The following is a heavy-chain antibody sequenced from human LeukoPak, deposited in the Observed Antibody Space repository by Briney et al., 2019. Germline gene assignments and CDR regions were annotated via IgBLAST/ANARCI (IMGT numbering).Heavy chain of an antibody. J-gene: IGHJ4*02. CDR3: ASVGDYASY. D-gene: IGHD4-17*01. Sequence: SQTLSLTCTVSGGSISSGSYYWSWIRQPAGKGLEWIGRIYTSGSTNYNPSLKSRVTISVDTSKNQFSLKLSSVTAADMAVYYCASVGDYASYWGQGTLVTVSS. CDR1: GGSISSGSYY. V-gene: IGHV4-61*02. CDR2: IYTSGST.